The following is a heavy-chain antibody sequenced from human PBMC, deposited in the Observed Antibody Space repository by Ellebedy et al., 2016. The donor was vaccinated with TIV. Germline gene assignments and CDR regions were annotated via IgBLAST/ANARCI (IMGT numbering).Heavy chain of an antibody. CDR2: ISSNGGST. V-gene: IGHV3-64D*09. Sequence: GESLKISCAASGFTFSSSAMHWVRQAPGKGLEHVSAISSNGGSTYYADSVKGRFTISRDNSKNTLYLQMSSLRAEDTAVYYCVKRFDIWGQGTMVTVSS. J-gene: IGHJ3*02. CDR1: GFTFSSSA. CDR3: VKRFDI.